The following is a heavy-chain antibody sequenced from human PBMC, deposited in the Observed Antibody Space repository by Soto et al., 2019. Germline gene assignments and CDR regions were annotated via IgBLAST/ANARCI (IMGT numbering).Heavy chain of an antibody. Sequence: GASVKVSCKASGGTFSSYAISWVRQAPGQGLEWMGGIIPIFGTANYAQKFQGRVTITADESTSTAYMELSSLRSEDTAVYYCTRQDIVVVPAAATGDYYYYGMGVCGQGTTVTVSS. D-gene: IGHD2-2*01. CDR2: IIPIFGTA. CDR1: GGTFSSYA. V-gene: IGHV1-69*13. CDR3: TRQDIVVVPAAATGDYYYYGMGV. J-gene: IGHJ6*02.